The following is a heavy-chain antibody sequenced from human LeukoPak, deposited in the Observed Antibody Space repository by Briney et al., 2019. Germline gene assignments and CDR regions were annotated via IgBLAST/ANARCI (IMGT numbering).Heavy chain of an antibody. CDR2: IYPGDPDT. D-gene: IGHD3-9*01. V-gene: IGHV5-51*01. CDR1: GYSFTSYW. Sequence: GESLKISWKGSGYSFTSYWIGWVRQMPGKGLEWMGIIYPGDPDTRYSPSFQGQVAISADKSISTAYLQWSSLKASDTAMYYCARQGGYFDWLLFFDYWGQGTLVTVSS. CDR3: ARQGGYFDWLLFFDY. J-gene: IGHJ4*02.